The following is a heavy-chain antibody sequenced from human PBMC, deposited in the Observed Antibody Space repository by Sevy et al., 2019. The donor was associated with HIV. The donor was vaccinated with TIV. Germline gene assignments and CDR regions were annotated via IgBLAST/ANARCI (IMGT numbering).Heavy chain of an antibody. CDR1: DYTFTNYG. CDR2: ISAYHGNT. V-gene: IGHV1-18*01. J-gene: IGHJ6*02. CDR3: ARDQTGTSSWTNYYYGMDV. Sequence: ASVKVSCKASDYTFTNYGISWVRQAPGQGLEWMGWISAYHGNTNYAQKLLGRVTMTTDTTTSTAYMELRSLRSDDTAVYYCARDQTGTSSWTNYYYGMDVWGQGTTVTVSS. D-gene: IGHD6-13*01.